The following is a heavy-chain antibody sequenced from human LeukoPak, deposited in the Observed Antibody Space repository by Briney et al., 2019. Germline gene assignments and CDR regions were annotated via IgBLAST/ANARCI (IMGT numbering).Heavy chain of an antibody. CDR3: ARDGYCTNGVCYNGGYYMDV. Sequence: ASVEFSCKASGYTFTGYYMHWVRQAPGQGLEWMGWINPNSGGTNYAQKFQGWVTMTRDTSISTAYMELSRLRSDDTAVYYCARDGYCTNGVCYNGGYYMDVWGKGTTVTVSS. V-gene: IGHV1-2*04. J-gene: IGHJ6*03. D-gene: IGHD2-8*01. CDR2: INPNSGGT. CDR1: GYTFTGYY.